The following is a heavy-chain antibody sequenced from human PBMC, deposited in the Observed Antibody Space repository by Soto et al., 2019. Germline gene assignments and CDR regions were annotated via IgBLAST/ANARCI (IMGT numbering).Heavy chain of an antibody. D-gene: IGHD3-3*01. CDR1: GYTFTGYA. Sequence: ASVKVSCKASGYTFTGYAMHWVRQAPGQRLAWMGWIHAGNGNTIYSQKFQGRVTITRDTSASSAYMELCSQRSEDTAVYYCARGCIDDFWSGYYIDYWDRGTLGTVSS. J-gene: IGHJ4*02. CDR3: ARGCIDDFWSGYYIDY. V-gene: IGHV1-3*01. CDR2: IHAGNGNT.